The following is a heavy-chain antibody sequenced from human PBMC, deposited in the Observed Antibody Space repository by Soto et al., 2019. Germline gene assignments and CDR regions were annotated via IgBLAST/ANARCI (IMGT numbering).Heavy chain of an antibody. CDR3: ARTTAVPNTLRSRYYFDY. V-gene: IGHV4-61*01. D-gene: IGHD4-17*01. J-gene: IGHJ4*02. CDR2: VYYSGTT. CDR1: GGSVNNRTYY. Sequence: QVQLQESGPGLLKPSETLSLTCSVSGGSVNNRTYYWSWIRQPPGKRLEWIGYVYYSGTTNYNPSLKSRVYISVDTSKNQFSLSLSSVTAADTALYYCARTTAVPNTLRSRYYFDYWGQGTLVTVSS.